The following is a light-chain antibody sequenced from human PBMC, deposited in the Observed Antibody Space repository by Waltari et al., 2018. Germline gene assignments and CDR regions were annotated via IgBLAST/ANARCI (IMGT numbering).Light chain of an antibody. CDR2: AAS. Sequence: DIQMTQSQSSLSASVGDRVTITCRASQGISNSLAWYQQKPGKAPKLLLYAASRLENGVPSRLSGSGSGTDYTLTISSLQPEDFATYYCQQYYSIALNFGGGTKVEIK. CDR3: QQYYSIALN. CDR1: QGISNS. V-gene: IGKV1-NL1*01. J-gene: IGKJ4*01.